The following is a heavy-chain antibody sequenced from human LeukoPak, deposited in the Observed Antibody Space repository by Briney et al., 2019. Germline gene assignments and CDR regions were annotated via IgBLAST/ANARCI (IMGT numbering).Heavy chain of an antibody. Sequence: SETLSLTCTVSGGSISSSSYYWGWIRQPPGKGLEWIGSIYYSGSTYYNPSLKSRVTISVDTSKNQFSLKLSSVTAADTAVYYCARVSRGVRGVITLHDYWGQGTLVTVSS. CDR1: GGSISSSSYY. V-gene: IGHV4-39*07. CDR3: ARVSRGVRGVITLHDY. D-gene: IGHD3-10*01. CDR2: IYYSGST. J-gene: IGHJ4*02.